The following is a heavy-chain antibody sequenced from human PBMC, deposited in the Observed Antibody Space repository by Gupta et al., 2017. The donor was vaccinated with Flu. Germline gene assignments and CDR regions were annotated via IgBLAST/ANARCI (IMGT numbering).Heavy chain of an antibody. V-gene: IGHV3-74*01. CDR3: ARSVITIYGY. D-gene: IGHD3-3*01. CDR2: ITGDGSSP. Sequence: EVQLVEYGRGLVQRGGSVRLSCAAAGFTFSSYWMHWVRQAPGKGLVWFSRITGDGSSPGYAASVKGRFTISRANAKNTLYLQMSSLRAEATAVYYCARSVITIYGYWGQGTLVTVSS. J-gene: IGHJ4*02. CDR1: GFTFSSYW.